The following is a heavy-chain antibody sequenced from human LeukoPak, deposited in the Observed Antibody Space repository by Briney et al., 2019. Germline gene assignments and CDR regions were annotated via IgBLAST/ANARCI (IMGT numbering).Heavy chain of an antibody. Sequence: GGSLRLSCAASGFTFSSYWMSWVRQAPGKGLEWVANIKQDGSEKYYVDSVKGRFTISRDNAKNSLYLQMNSLRAEDTAVYYCARDLDYGDYGVSEVYFDYWGQGTLITVSS. CDR2: IKQDGSEK. V-gene: IGHV3-7*04. CDR3: ARDLDYGDYGVSEVYFDY. CDR1: GFTFSSYW. J-gene: IGHJ4*02. D-gene: IGHD4-17*01.